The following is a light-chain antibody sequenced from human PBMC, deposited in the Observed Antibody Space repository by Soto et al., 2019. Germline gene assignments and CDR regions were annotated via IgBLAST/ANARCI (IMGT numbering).Light chain of an antibody. CDR2: GAS. J-gene: IGKJ2*01. V-gene: IGKV1-5*01. Sequence: IPMTQSPSALSASVGDRVAITCRASQTVDSWLAWYQQKPGKAPKLLIYGASSLQSGVPSRFSGSGYGTEFTLTITSLQPEDFATYYCQQYISFSPYTFGQGTKLEIQ. CDR1: QTVDSW. CDR3: QQYISFSPYT.